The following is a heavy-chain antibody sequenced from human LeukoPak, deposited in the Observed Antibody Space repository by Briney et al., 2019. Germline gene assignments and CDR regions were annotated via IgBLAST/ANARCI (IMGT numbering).Heavy chain of an antibody. Sequence: GGSLRLSCAASGFTFSDYYMSWIRQAPGKGLEWVSYISSSGSTIYYADSVKGRFTISRDNAKNSLYLQMNSLRAEDTAVYYCATSGWYGYYYFDYWAREPWSPSPQ. CDR2: ISSSGSTI. CDR1: GFTFSDYY. D-gene: IGHD6-19*01. CDR3: ATSGWYGYYYFDY. V-gene: IGHV3-11*04. J-gene: IGHJ4*02.